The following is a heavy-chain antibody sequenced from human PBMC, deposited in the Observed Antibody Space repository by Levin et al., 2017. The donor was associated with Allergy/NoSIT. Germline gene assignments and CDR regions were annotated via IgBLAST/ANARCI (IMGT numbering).Heavy chain of an antibody. CDR1: GFSFSSYW. D-gene: IGHD2-8*02. J-gene: IGHJ3*02. CDR3: ARNWRSAFDI. V-gene: IGHV3-7*04. CDR2: TKQDGTEN. Sequence: SGGSLRLSCVASGFSFSSYWMSWVRQAPGKGLEWVANTKQDGTENYYADSVKGRFTVSKDNPKNSVYLQMSSLRVEDTAVYYCARNWRSAFDIWGQGTVVTVSS.